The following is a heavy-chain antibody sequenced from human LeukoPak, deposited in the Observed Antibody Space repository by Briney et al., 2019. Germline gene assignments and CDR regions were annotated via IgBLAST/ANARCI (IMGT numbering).Heavy chain of an antibody. CDR3: VREGAVAGTVVRNWLDP. J-gene: IGHJ5*02. CDR2: VWREGNDK. CDR1: GFTFNNYA. V-gene: IGHV3-33*01. Sequence: PGRSLRLSCVASGFTFNNYAIHWVRQGAGKGLEGVAVVWREGNDKYYADYVEGRFTISRDNSKNTVYLKMNSLRDDDTAVYYCVREGAVAGTVVRNWLDPWGQGTLVTVSS. D-gene: IGHD6-19*01.